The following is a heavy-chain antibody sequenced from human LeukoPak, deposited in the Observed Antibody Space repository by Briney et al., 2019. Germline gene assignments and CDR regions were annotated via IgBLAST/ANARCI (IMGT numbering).Heavy chain of an antibody. Sequence: PSETLSLTCTASGGSISSYYWSWIRQPPGKGRDWIGYIYYSGSTNYNPSLKSRVTISVDTSKNQFSLKLSSVTAADTAVYYCAREAYYGGIDYWGQGTLVTVSS. D-gene: IGHD4-23*01. V-gene: IGHV4-59*01. CDR1: GGSISSYY. CDR2: IYYSGST. CDR3: AREAYYGGIDY. J-gene: IGHJ4*02.